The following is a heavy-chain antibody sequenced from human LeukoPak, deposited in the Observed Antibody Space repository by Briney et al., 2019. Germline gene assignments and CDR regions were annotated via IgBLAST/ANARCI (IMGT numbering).Heavy chain of an antibody. V-gene: IGHV3-48*04. CDR2: ISSSSSTI. CDR1: GFTFSSYS. Sequence: GGSLRLSCAASGFTFSSYSMNWVRQAPGKGLEWVSYISSSSSTIYYADSVKGRFTISRDNAKNSLYLQMNSLRAEDTALYYCAKDRGEVLSGMDFWGQGTTVTVSS. J-gene: IGHJ6*02. CDR3: AKDRGEVLSGMDF. D-gene: IGHD3-10*01.